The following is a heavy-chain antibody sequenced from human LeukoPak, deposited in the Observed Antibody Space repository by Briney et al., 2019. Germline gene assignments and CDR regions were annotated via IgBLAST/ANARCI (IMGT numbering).Heavy chain of an antibody. CDR2: MNPNSGNT. CDR3: ARAPDYDFWSGYLGHFDY. D-gene: IGHD3-3*01. J-gene: IGHJ4*02. V-gene: IGHV1-8*01. CDR1: GYTFTSYD. Sequence: ASVNVSCKASGYTFTSYDINWVRQATGHGLEWMGWMNPNSGNTGYAQKFQGRVTITADESTSTAYMELSSLRSEDTAVYYCARAPDYDFWSGYLGHFDYWGQGTLVTVSS.